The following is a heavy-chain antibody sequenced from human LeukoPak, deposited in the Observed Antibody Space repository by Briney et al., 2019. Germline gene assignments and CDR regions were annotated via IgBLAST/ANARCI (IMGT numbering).Heavy chain of an antibody. J-gene: IGHJ4*02. CDR3: ARVDTAMALDY. CDR2: INPSGGST. Sequence: ASVKVSCKASGYTFTSYYMHWVRQGPGQGLEWMGIINPSGGSTSYAQKFQGRVTMTRDTSTSTVYMELSSLRSEDTAVYYCARVDTAMALDYWGQGTLVTVSS. V-gene: IGHV1-46*01. CDR1: GYTFTSYY. D-gene: IGHD5-18*01.